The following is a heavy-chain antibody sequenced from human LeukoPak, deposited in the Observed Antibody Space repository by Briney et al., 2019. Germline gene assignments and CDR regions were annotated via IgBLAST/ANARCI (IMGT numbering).Heavy chain of an antibody. J-gene: IGHJ3*02. Sequence: ASVKVSCKASGYTFTSHYMHWVRQAPEKGLEWMGIINPTGGSTSYAQKFQGRVTMTRDKSIRTAYMELSRLTSDDTAVYYCARNIWFGESADAFDIWGQGTMVTVSS. D-gene: IGHD3-10*01. CDR1: GYTFTSHY. V-gene: IGHV1-46*01. CDR2: INPTGGST. CDR3: ARNIWFGESADAFDI.